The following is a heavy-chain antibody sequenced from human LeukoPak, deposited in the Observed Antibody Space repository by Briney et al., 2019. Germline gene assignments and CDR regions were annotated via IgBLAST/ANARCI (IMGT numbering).Heavy chain of an antibody. Sequence: GASVKVSCKASGYTFTGYYMHWVRQAPGQGLEWMGWINPNSGGTNYAQKFQGRVTMTRDTSISTAYMELSRLRSDDTAVYYCARDPTTYYDFWSGSYNWFGPWGQGTLVTVSS. J-gene: IGHJ5*02. CDR2: INPNSGGT. D-gene: IGHD3-3*01. V-gene: IGHV1-2*02. CDR3: ARDPTTYYDFWSGSYNWFGP. CDR1: GYTFTGYY.